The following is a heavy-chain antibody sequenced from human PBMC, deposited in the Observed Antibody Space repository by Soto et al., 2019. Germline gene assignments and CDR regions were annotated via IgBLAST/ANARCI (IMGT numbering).Heavy chain of an antibody. CDR1: GFTFSSYA. J-gene: IGHJ4*02. Sequence: EEQLLESGGGLVQPGGSLRLSCAASGFTFSSYAMSWVRRAPGKGLEWVSSISGYGSTYYADSVKGRFTISRDNSKNTLYLQMNSLRAEDTAVYRCAKDNSPEGWSPYYFDYWGQGILVTVSS. D-gene: IGHD6-19*01. CDR2: ISGYGST. V-gene: IGHV3-23*01. CDR3: AKDNSPEGWSPYYFDY.